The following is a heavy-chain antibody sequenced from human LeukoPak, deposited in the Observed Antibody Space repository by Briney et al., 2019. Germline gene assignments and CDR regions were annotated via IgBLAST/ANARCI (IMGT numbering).Heavy chain of an antibody. J-gene: IGHJ4*02. Sequence: PGGSLRLSCVASGFTFSSNWMHWVRQAPGKGLVWVSRINSDGSSTSYADSVKGRFTISRDNAKNTLYLQMNSLSAEDTAVYFCASPGATSKFDYWGQGTQVTVSS. CDR1: GFTFSSNW. D-gene: IGHD1-26*01. CDR3: ASPGATSKFDY. V-gene: IGHV3-74*01. CDR2: INSDGSST.